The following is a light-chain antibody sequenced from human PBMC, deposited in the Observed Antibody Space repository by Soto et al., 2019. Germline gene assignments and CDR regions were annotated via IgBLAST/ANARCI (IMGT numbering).Light chain of an antibody. V-gene: IGKV3-11*01. Sequence: EIVLTQSPGTLSLSPGERATLSCRASQSVPSDWLAWYRHKPGQAPRLLIYNASQRATGIPVRFSGSGSGTDFTLTISSLAPEDFAVYYCQQRHNWPRTFGQGTRVEI. CDR1: QSVPSD. CDR3: QQRHNWPRT. J-gene: IGKJ1*01. CDR2: NAS.